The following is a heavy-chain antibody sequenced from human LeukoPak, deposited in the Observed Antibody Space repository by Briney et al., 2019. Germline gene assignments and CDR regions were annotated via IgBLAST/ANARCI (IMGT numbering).Heavy chain of an antibody. J-gene: IGHJ4*02. CDR2: ISSSGSTI. V-gene: IGHV3-48*04. D-gene: IGHD6-19*01. Sequence: PGGSLRLSCAASGFTFSSYSMNWVRQAPGKGLEWVSYISSSGSTIYYADSVKGRFTISRDNAKNSLYLQMNSLRAEDTAVYYCARDWDLNSSDYFDYWGQGTLVTVSP. CDR3: ARDWDLNSSDYFDY. CDR1: GFTFSSYS.